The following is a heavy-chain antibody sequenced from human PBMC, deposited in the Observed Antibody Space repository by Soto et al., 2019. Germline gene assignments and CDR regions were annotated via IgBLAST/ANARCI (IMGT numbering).Heavy chain of an antibody. Sequence: SETLSLICSVSGGSGSDKTYYRSWFRQPPGKRLEWIGYVYYSGTTNYNPSLKSRVTISVDLSKNRSSLRLSSVTTADTALYYCARTTAVPNTLRSRYFFDYWGQGTLVTVSS. D-gene: IGHD4-17*01. J-gene: IGHJ4*02. V-gene: IGHV4-61*01. CDR3: ARTTAVPNTLRSRYFFDY. CDR1: GGSGSDKTYY. CDR2: VYYSGTT.